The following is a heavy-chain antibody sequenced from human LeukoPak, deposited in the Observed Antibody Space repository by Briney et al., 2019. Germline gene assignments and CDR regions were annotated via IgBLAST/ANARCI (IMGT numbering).Heavy chain of an antibody. CDR2: IYYSGST. D-gene: IGHD6-13*01. CDR3: AREPGYSSSWYDY. Sequence: SSETLSLTCTVSGGSISSSSYYWGWIRQPPGKGLEWIGSIYYSGSTYYNPSLKSRDTISVDTSKNQFSLKLSSVTAADTAVYYCAREPGYSSSWYDYWGQGTLVTVSS. J-gene: IGHJ4*02. V-gene: IGHV4-39*07. CDR1: GGSISSSSYY.